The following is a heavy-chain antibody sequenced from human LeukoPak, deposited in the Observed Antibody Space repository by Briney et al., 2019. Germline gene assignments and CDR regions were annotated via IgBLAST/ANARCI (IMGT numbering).Heavy chain of an antibody. CDR3: ARWTEWPTANWFDP. V-gene: IGHV4-59*08. J-gene: IGHJ5*02. Sequence: SETLSLTCTVSGGSISSYYWSWIRQPPGKGLEWIGYIYYSGSTNYNPSLKSRVTISVDTSKNQFSLKLSSVTAADTAVYYCARWTEWPTANWFDPWGQGTLVTVSS. D-gene: IGHD3-3*01. CDR1: GGSISSYY. CDR2: IYYSGST.